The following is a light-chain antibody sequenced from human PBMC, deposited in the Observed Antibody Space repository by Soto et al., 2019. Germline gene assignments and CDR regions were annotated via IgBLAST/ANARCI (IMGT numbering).Light chain of an antibody. CDR1: QSVSSSY. CDR3: HQYGGSPRT. CDR2: VAS. Sequence: EIVLTQSPGTLSLSPGERATLSCRASQSVSSSYLAWYQQKPGQAPRLLIYVASSRATGIPDRFSGSGSGTDFTLTISRLEPEYFAVYYCHQYGGSPRTLGQGTKVEIK. V-gene: IGKV3-20*01. J-gene: IGKJ1*01.